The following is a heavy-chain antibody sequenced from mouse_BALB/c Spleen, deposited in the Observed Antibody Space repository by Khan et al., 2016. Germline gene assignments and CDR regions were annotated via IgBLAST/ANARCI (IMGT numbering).Heavy chain of an antibody. CDR1: GFNIKDTY. D-gene: IGHD2-4*01. Sequence: EVQLQESGAELVKPGASVKLSCTASGFNIKDTYMHWVKQRPEQGLEWIGKIDPANGNTKYDPNFQGKATITADTSYNTAYLQLSSLTSHDTAVYYCARPYYDYLFAYWVQGTLVTVSA. CDR3: ARPYYDYLFAY. V-gene: IGHV14-3*02. J-gene: IGHJ3*01. CDR2: IDPANGNT.